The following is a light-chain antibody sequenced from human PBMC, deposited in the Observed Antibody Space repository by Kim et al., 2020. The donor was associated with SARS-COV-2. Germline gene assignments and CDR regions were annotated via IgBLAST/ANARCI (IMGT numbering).Light chain of an antibody. CDR3: QQYDTSPYT. Sequence: LAPGESATLSCRASQSVSSNYVAWYHQRPGQAPRLLIYLASTRATGAPDRFSGSGSGTDFTLTIRRLEPEDSGVFYCQQYDTSPYTFGQGTKVEI. J-gene: IGKJ2*01. CDR2: LAS. CDR1: QSVSSNY. V-gene: IGKV3-20*01.